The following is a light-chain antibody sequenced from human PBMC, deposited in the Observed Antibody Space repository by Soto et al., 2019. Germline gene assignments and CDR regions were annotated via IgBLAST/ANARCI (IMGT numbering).Light chain of an antibody. V-gene: IGKV1-39*01. J-gene: IGKJ1*01. CDR1: QNIRTY. CDR3: QQSYGTPWT. Sequence: DIQMTQSPSSLAASVGDRVTITCRASQNIRTYLNWYQQKPGKAPNLLIYDVSSLQSGVPSRFSGSGSGTDFSLTISSLQPEDFATYYCQQSYGTPWTFGQGTKVE. CDR2: DVS.